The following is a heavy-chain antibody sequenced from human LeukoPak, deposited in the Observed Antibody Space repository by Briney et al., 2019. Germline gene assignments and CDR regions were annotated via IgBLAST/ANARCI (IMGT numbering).Heavy chain of an antibody. Sequence: SQTLSLTCTVSGGSISSGGYYWSWIRQHPGKGLEWIGYIYYSGSTYYNPSLKSRVTISVDTSKNQFSLKLSSVTAADTAVYYCAGGASYLTYGDYAGYFDYWGREPWSPSPQ. V-gene: IGHV4-31*03. J-gene: IGHJ4*02. CDR1: GGSISSGGYY. CDR2: IYYSGST. CDR3: AGGASYLTYGDYAGYFDY. D-gene: IGHD4-17*01.